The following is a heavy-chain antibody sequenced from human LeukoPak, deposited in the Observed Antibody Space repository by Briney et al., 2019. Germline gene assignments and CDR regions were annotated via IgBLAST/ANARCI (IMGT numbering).Heavy chain of an antibody. J-gene: IGHJ2*01. D-gene: IGHD3-3*01. CDR3: ARNLGYYDFWGGLRYFDL. Sequence: SETLSLTCTVSGGSITNYFWSWIRQPPGKGLEWIGFIYYNGSTYYNPSLKSRVTISVDTSKNQFSLKLSSVTAADTAVYYCARNLGYYDFWGGLRYFDLWARGPLVTVPS. V-gene: IGHV4-59*08. CDR1: GGSITNYF. CDR2: IYYNGST.